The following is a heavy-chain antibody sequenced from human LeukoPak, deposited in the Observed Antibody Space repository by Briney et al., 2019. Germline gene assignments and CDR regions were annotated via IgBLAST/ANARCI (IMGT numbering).Heavy chain of an antibody. CDR2: IYTSGST. CDR3: ARAVYGDFHDAFDI. Sequence: PSQTLSLTCTVSGGSISSGSYYWSWIRQPAGKGLEWIGRIYTSGSTNYNPSLKSRVTISVDTSKNQFSLKLSSVTAADTAVYYCARAVYGDFHDAFDIWGQGTMVTVSS. J-gene: IGHJ3*02. V-gene: IGHV4-61*02. CDR1: GGSISSGSYY. D-gene: IGHD4-17*01.